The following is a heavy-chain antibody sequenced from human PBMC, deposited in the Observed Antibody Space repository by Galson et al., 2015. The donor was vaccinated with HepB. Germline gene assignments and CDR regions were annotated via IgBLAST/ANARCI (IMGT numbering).Heavy chain of an antibody. CDR1: KFIFSNYG. J-gene: IGHJ6*02. CDR2: TSYDGSHK. D-gene: IGHD5-18*01. CDR3: ARDRNGERYIYGYPYHYYGMDV. Sequence: SLRLSCAASKFIFSNYGMHWVRQAPGKGLEWVAVTSYDGSHKYYAESLKGRFAVSRDNSKSTLYLQINSLESEDTAIYYCARDRNGERYIYGYPYHYYGMDVWGQGTTVIVSS. V-gene: IGHV3-30*09.